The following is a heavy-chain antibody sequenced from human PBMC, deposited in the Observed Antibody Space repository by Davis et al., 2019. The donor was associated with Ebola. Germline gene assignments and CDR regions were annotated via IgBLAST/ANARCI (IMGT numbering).Heavy chain of an antibody. CDR2: ISSGGGAP. J-gene: IGHJ4*02. D-gene: IGHD1-26*01. Sequence: GGSLRLSCAASGFTFSTYAMGWVRQAPGKGLEWVSDISSGGGAPYYADSVKGRFTTFRDNPKNTLYLQMNSLRADDTVVYYCAKQRGVGAIDYDYWGRGTVVTVSS. V-gene: IGHV3-23*01. CDR1: GFTFSTYA. CDR3: AKQRGVGAIDYDY.